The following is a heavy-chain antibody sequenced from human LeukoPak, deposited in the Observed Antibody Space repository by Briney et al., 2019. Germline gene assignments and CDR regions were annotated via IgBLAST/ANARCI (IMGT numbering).Heavy chain of an antibody. J-gene: IGHJ4*02. D-gene: IGHD3-16*02. Sequence: GGSLRLSCAASGFTFSSYSMDRVRQAPGKGLEWVSSISSSSSYIYYADSVKGRFTIPRDNAKNSLSLQMNSLRAEDTAVYYCARAWDYVRGSYPGVPGYWGQGTLVTVSS. V-gene: IGHV3-21*01. CDR1: GFTFSSYS. CDR3: ARAWDYVRGSYPGVPGY. CDR2: ISSSSSYI.